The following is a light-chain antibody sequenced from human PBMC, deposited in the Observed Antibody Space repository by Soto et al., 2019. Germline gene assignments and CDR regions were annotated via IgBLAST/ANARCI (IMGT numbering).Light chain of an antibody. CDR1: QSISSW. Sequence: DLQMTQSPSTLSASVGDRVTLTCRASQSISSWLAWYQQKPGKAPKLLIYDASRLETGVPSRFSGSGSGTEFTLTISSLQPDDFATYYCQEYNSYSAFGQGTKVEIK. CDR2: DAS. V-gene: IGKV1-5*01. CDR3: QEYNSYSA. J-gene: IGKJ1*01.